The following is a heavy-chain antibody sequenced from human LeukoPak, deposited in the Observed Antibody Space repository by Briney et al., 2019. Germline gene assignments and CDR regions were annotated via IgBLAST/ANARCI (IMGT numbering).Heavy chain of an antibody. J-gene: IGHJ4*02. V-gene: IGHV3-48*03. CDR1: GFTFSSYE. CDR3: ARDGYDILTGYPITTDY. CDR2: ISSSGSTI. D-gene: IGHD3-9*01. Sequence: GGSLRLSCAASGFTFSSYEMNWVRQAPGKGLEWVSYISSSGSTIYYADSVEGRFTISRDNAKNSLYLQMNSLRAEDTAVYYCARDGYDILTGYPITTDYWGQGTLVTVSS.